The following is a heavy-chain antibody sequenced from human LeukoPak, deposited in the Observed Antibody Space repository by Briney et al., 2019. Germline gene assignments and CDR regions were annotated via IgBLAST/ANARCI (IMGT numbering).Heavy chain of an antibody. D-gene: IGHD3-3*01. CDR2: IYYSGST. Sequence: SETLSLTCTVSGGSISSSSYCWGWIRQPPGKGLEWIGSIYYSGSTYYNPSLKSRVTISVDTSKNQFSLKLSSVTAADTAVYYCARGLYNPLDYWGQGTLVTVSS. J-gene: IGHJ4*02. V-gene: IGHV4-39*01. CDR1: GGSISSSSYC. CDR3: ARGLYNPLDY.